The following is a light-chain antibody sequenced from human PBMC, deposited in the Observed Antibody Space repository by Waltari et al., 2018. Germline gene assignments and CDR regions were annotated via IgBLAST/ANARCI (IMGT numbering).Light chain of an antibody. CDR1: SSNTGAGYD. V-gene: IGLV1-40*01. J-gene: IGLJ1*01. CDR3: QSYDSSLSRV. Sequence: QPVLTQPPSVSGAPGQRVTISCTGSSSNTGAGYDVHWYPPLPGTAPKLLMYSNNNRPSGVPDRFSGSKSGTSASLAITGLRTEDEADYYCQSYDSSLSRVFGTGTKVTVL. CDR2: SNN.